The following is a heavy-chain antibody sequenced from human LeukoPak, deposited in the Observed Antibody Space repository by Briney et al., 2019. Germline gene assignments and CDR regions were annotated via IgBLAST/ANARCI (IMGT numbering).Heavy chain of an antibody. J-gene: IGHJ5*02. CDR2: INHSGST. D-gene: IGHD3-10*01. V-gene: IGHV4-34*01. Sequence: SETLSLTCAVYGGSFSGYYWSWIRQPPGKGLEWIGEINHSGSTNYNPSPKSRVTISVDTSKNQFSLKLNSVTAADTAVYYCARNRYYYGSGNYGVPNWFDPWGQGTLVTVSS. CDR1: GGSFSGYY. CDR3: ARNRYYYGSGNYGVPNWFDP.